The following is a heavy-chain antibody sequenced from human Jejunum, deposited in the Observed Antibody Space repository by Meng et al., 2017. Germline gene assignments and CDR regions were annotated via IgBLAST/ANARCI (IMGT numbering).Heavy chain of an antibody. V-gene: IGHV3-74*03. J-gene: IGHJ1*01. CDR2: IDPHGSDP. CDR1: GFSITDHW. D-gene: IGHD1-1*01. CDR3: TNDRLKH. Sequence: EEQRVESGVGLVTPGGSLRLSCTASGFSITDHWMHWVRQGPGKGPVWVSRIDPHGSDPTYADSVKGRFTISRDNAKNTVYLQMNSLRAEDSAFYYCTNDRLKHWGQGALVTVSS.